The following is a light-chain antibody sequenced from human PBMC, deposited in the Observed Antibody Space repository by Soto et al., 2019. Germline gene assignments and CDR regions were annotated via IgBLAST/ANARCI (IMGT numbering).Light chain of an antibody. CDR2: DVS. Sequence: QSALTQPASVSGSPGQSITMSCTGTSSDVGYYNYVSWYQLHPGKAPKLMIYDVSNRPSGISNRFSGSKSGNAASLTISGLQAEDEADYSCSSYTGSNTYVFGTGTKVTVL. J-gene: IGLJ1*01. V-gene: IGLV2-14*03. CDR3: SSYTGSNTYV. CDR1: SSDVGYYNY.